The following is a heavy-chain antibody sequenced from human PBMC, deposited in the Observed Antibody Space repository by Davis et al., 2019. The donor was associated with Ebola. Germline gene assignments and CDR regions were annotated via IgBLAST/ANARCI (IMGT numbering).Heavy chain of an antibody. V-gene: IGHV1-8*01. CDR1: GYTFTSYD. Sequence: ASVKVSCKASGYTFTSYDINWVRQATGQGLEWMGWMNPNSGNTGYAQKFQGRITMTRNVSISTAYMELSSLRSDDTAVYYCARDRERHYDFWSGYYLGAHDPWGQGTLVTVSS. CDR3: ARDRERHYDFWSGYYLGAHDP. D-gene: IGHD3-3*01. J-gene: IGHJ5*02. CDR2: MNPNSGNT.